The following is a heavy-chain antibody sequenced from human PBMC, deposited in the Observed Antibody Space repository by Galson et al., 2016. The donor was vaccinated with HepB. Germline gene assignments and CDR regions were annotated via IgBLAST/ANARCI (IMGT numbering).Heavy chain of an antibody. CDR1: GYSFGDYA. CDR2: IRSKAYGGTT. Sequence: SLRLSCAVSGYSFGDYALSWFRQAPGKGLEWVSFIRSKAYGGTTEYAASVKGRFSISRDDSKSIAFLQMNSLQTEDTAMYFCSSFGWGGTTVPYYFDYWGQGTLVIVSS. J-gene: IGHJ4*02. V-gene: IGHV3-49*03. CDR3: SSFGWGGTTVPYYFDY. D-gene: IGHD1-7*01.